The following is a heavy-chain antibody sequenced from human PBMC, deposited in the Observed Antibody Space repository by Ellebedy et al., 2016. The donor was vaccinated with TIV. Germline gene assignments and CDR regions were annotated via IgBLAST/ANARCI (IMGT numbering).Heavy chain of an antibody. CDR1: GYTFSDYY. J-gene: IGHJ4*02. CDR2: INTSGGTA. V-gene: IGHV1-46*04. D-gene: IGHD6-25*01. Sequence: ASVKVSCKASGYTFSDYYIEWVRQAPGQGLEWMGIINTSGGTATYAQKLQGSVTMTRDPSTSTVYMELTSLRPEDTATYYCARDTGRIAAAGLDFWGQGTLVTVSS. CDR3: ARDTGRIAAAGLDF.